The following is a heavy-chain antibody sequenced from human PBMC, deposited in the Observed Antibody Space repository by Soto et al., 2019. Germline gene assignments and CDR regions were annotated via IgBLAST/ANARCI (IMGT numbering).Heavy chain of an antibody. CDR2: INPSGGST. D-gene: IGHD6-13*01. J-gene: IGHJ5*01. V-gene: IGHV1-46*01. CDR1: EYTFTDYY. CDR3: ATAAYSTSWYDF. Sequence: QVQLVQSGAEVKKPGASVKLSCKSSEYTFTDYYIHWVRQAPGQGLEWMGLINPSGGSTSYAQKFQGRVTKTRDPSTSTVYMELSSLRSEDTAVYYCATAAYSTSWYDFWGQGTLVTVSS.